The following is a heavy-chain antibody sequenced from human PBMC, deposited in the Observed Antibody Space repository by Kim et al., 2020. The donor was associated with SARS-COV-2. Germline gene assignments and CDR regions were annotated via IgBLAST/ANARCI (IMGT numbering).Heavy chain of an antibody. V-gene: IGHV3-33*06. CDR3: AKPSYSSGWYLGAFDI. CDR1: GFTFSSYA. D-gene: IGHD6-19*01. CDR2: IWYDGSNK. J-gene: IGHJ3*02. Sequence: GGSLRLSCAASGFTFSSYAMHWVRQAPGKGLEWVAVIWYDGSNKYYADSVKGRFTISRDNSKNTLYLQMNSLRAEDTAVYYCAKPSYSSGWYLGAFDIWGQGTMVTVSS.